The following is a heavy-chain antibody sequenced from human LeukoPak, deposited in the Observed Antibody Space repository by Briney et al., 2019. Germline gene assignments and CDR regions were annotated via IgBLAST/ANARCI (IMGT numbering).Heavy chain of an antibody. CDR1: GFSFSSYG. Sequence: GKSLRLSCAASGFSFSSYGMHWVRQAPGKGLEWVAVIWFDGTNENYADSVRGRFTISRDNSKNTLYLQMNSLRAEDTAVYYCAKEARFWSGIWHFDYWGLGTLVTVSS. CDR3: AKEARFWSGIWHFDY. D-gene: IGHD3-3*01. V-gene: IGHV3-33*06. CDR2: IWFDGTNE. J-gene: IGHJ4*02.